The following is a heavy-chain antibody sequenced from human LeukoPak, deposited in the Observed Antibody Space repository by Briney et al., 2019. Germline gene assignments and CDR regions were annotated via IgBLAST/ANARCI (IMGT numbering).Heavy chain of an antibody. Sequence: SETLSLTCAVYGGSFSGYYWSWIRQPPGKGLEWIGEINHSGSTNYNPSLKSRVTISVDTSKNQFSLKLSSVTAADTAVYYCAGSIRYYYDSSGQYYFDYWGQGTLVTVSS. J-gene: IGHJ4*02. CDR3: AGSIRYYYDSSGQYYFDY. D-gene: IGHD3-22*01. CDR2: INHSGST. V-gene: IGHV4-34*01. CDR1: GGSFSGYY.